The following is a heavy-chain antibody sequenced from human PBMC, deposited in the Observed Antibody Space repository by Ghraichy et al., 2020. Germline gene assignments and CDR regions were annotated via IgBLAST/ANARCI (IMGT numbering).Heavy chain of an antibody. V-gene: IGHV3-7*01. D-gene: IGHD3-3*01. J-gene: IGHJ4*02. CDR1: GFTFSKYW. CDR3: ARTIGSPVVSWFDY. Sequence: GGSLRLSCAASGFTFSKYWMNWVRQAPGKGLEGLANIKQDGSEKYYVESVKGRFTISRDNAKNSLYLQMNSLRAEDTALYYCARTIGSPVVSWFDYWGQGTLVTVSS. CDR2: IKQDGSEK.